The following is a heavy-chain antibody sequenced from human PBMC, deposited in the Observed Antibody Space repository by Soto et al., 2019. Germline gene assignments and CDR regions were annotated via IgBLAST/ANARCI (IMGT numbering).Heavy chain of an antibody. CDR2: INPTGGST. D-gene: IGHD2-8*02. CDR1: GYTFINYY. CDR3: ARHLAAGDV. Sequence: QVQLVQSGAAVKKPGASVKVSCKASGYTFINYYIHWVRQAPGHGLEWMAIINPTGGSTNYAQKFQGRLILTMDTSTVDMELSSLTSEDTAMYYCARHLAAGDVWGQGTLVTVSS. J-gene: IGHJ4*02. V-gene: IGHV1-46*01.